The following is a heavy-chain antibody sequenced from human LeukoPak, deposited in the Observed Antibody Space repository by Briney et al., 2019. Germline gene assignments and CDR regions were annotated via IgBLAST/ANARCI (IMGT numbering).Heavy chain of an antibody. CDR3: ARDGYSGSDAL. CDR1: GGSISTYY. Sequence: SETLSLTCTVSGGSISTYYWSWIRQPPGKGLEWIGYIYHSGSTKYNPSLKSRVTISVDTSQDQFSLKLSSVTAADTAVYYCARDGYSGSDALWGQGTLVTVSS. D-gene: IGHD5-12*01. CDR2: IYHSGST. J-gene: IGHJ4*02. V-gene: IGHV4-59*01.